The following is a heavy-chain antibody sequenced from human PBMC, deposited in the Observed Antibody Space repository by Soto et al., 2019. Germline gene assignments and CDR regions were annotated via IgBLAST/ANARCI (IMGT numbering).Heavy chain of an antibody. Sequence: QVHLVESGGGVVQPGRSLRLSCAASGLTFSNYGMHWVRQAPGKGLEWVAGISYDGSKKYYADSVKGRFTISRDKSKNPLYCQMNRLRAEDTAEYYCTKDLRAAARFSGVAVWGQGTTVTVSS. V-gene: IGHV3-30*18. CDR3: TKDLRAAARFSGVAV. CDR1: GLTFSNYG. D-gene: IGHD6-13*01. CDR2: ISYDGSKK. J-gene: IGHJ6*02.